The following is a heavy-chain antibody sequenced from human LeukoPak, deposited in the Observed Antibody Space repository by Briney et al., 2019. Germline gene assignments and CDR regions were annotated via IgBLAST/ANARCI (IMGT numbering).Heavy chain of an antibody. J-gene: IGHJ4*02. Sequence: PGGSLRLSCAASGFTLRNYWMHWVRHAPGKGPVWVSRGEGDGSTSTYADSVKGRFTISRDTAKNTLYLQMNSLRAEDTAVYYCTTTDHFDYWGQGTLVTVSS. V-gene: IGHV3-74*03. CDR3: TTTDHFDY. CDR2: GEGDGSTS. CDR1: GFTLRNYW.